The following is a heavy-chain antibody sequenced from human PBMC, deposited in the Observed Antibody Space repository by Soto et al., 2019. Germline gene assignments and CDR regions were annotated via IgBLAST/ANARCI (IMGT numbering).Heavy chain of an antibody. J-gene: IGHJ4*02. Sequence: QVQLVESGGGVVQPGRSLRLSCAASGFTFSSYGMHWVRQAPGKGLEWGAVISYDGSNKYYADSVKGRFTISRDNSKNPLYLQMNSLRAEDTAVYYCAKDVLWYSSSSGYLAYWGQGTLVTVSS. CDR3: AKDVLWYSSSSGYLAY. CDR2: ISYDGSNK. D-gene: IGHD6-6*01. CDR1: GFTFSSYG. V-gene: IGHV3-30*18.